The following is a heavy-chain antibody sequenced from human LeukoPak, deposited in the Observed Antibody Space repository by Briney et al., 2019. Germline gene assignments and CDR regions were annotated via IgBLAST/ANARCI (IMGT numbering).Heavy chain of an antibody. D-gene: IGHD4-11*01. CDR3: ARYDYNNYVGYYDH. CDR1: GFTFHDYG. J-gene: IGHJ4*02. V-gene: IGHV3-20*01. CDR2: INWNGGST. Sequence: RSGGSLRLSCAASGFTFHDYGMSWVRQAPGEGLEWVSGINWNGGSTDYADSVKGRFTISRDNAKNSLYLQMNSLTAEDTAVYHCARYDYNNYVGYYDHWAQGTLVTVSS.